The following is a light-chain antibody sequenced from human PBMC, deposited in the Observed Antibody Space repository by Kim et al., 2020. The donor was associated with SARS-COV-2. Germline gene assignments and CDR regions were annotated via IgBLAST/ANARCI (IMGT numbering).Light chain of an antibody. V-gene: IGLV2-14*03. CDR3: SSFTIASTFV. Sequence: QSALTQPASVSGSPGQSITISCTGTSSDIGTYDYVSWFQQHPGKVPRLLIFDINVRPSGVSARFSGSKSGNKASLTISGLQTEDEADYYCSSFTIASTFVFGGGTKLTVL. CDR2: DIN. J-gene: IGLJ3*02. CDR1: SSDIGTYDY.